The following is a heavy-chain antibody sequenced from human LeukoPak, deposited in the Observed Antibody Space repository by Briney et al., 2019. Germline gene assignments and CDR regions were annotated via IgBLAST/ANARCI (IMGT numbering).Heavy chain of an antibody. Sequence: SETLSLTCAVYGGSFSGYFWSYIHQPPGKGLEWLGEISRSGSTNYSPSLKSRVTISVDTSKNQFSLKLSSVTAADTAVYYCARALHGGSYFLDYWGQGSLVTVSS. J-gene: IGHJ4*02. CDR3: ARALHGGSYFLDY. V-gene: IGHV4-34*01. CDR2: ISRSGST. D-gene: IGHD1-26*01. CDR1: GGSFSGYF.